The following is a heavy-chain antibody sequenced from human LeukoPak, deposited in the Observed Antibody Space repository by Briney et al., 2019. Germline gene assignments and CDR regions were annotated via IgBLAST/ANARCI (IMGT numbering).Heavy chain of an antibody. CDR2: IYYSGST. CDR3: ARAAGTGIGGFDP. D-gene: IGHD6-13*01. V-gene: IGHV4-59*11. Sequence: SETLSLTCTVSGGSISSHYWSWTRQPPGKGLEWIGYIYYSGSTNYNPSLKSRVTISVDTSKNQFSLKLSSVTAADTAVYYCARAAGTGIGGFDPWGQGNLVTVSS. CDR1: GGSISSHY. J-gene: IGHJ5*02.